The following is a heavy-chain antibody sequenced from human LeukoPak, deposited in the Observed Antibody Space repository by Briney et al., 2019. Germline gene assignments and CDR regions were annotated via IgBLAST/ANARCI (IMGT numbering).Heavy chain of an antibody. V-gene: IGHV4-59*01. Sequence: KTSETLSLTCTVSGGSISSYYWSWIRQPPGKGLEWIGYIYYSGSTNYNPSLKSRVTISVDTSKNQFSLKVSSVTAADTAVYYCARGQYSGSCFDNWGQGSLVTVSS. CDR1: GGSISSYY. D-gene: IGHD1-26*01. CDR3: ARGQYSGSCFDN. CDR2: IYYSGST. J-gene: IGHJ4*02.